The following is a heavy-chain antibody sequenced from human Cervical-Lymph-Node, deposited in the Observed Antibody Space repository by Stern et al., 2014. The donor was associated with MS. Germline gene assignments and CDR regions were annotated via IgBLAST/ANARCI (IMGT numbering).Heavy chain of an antibody. V-gene: IGHV3-9*01. J-gene: IGHJ4*02. CDR2: ISWNKGNK. D-gene: IGHD3-10*01. Sequence: QLVESGGGLVRPGRSLRLSCAASGFKFGDYVMHWVRQAPGKGLEWVSGISWNKGNKKYADSVRGRFTSSRDNAENSLYLQMNSLRPEDTAFYHCVQGGQIYGEYSLFDSWGQGTLVSVSS. CDR1: GFKFGDYV. CDR3: VQGGQIYGEYSLFDS.